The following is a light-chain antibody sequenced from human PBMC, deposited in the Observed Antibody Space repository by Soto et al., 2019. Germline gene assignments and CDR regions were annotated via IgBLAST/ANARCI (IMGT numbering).Light chain of an antibody. CDR3: QQYDFLVT. Sequence: DIEMTQSPSSLSASVGDGVTITCQASQDINNYLNWYQQKPGQAPELLIYDASNFQTGVPTRCSGSGSGKHFTFTISSLQREDIATDFCQQYDFLVTFGQGTRLEIQ. V-gene: IGKV1-33*01. J-gene: IGKJ5*01. CDR1: QDINNY. CDR2: DAS.